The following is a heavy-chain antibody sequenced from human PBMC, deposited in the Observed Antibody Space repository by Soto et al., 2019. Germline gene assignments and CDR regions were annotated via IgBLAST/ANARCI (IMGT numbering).Heavy chain of an antibody. D-gene: IGHD3-10*01. J-gene: IGHJ5*02. CDR3: ARLTISLVRGVPNWFDQ. CDR1: GYCIRSYY. V-gene: IGHV4-59*08. CDR2: IYYSGST. Sequence: TLHLTCSVSGYCIRSYYWRWIRQPPGKGLEWIGHIYYSGSTNYNSSLKSRVTISVDTSKNQFSLKLSSVTAADTAVYYCARLTISLVRGVPNWFDQWGHGTLVNVPQ.